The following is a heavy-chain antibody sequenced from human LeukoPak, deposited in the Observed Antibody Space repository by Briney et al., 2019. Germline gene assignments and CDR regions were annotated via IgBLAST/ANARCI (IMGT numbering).Heavy chain of an antibody. CDR2: IWYGGSNK. CDR3: AKGVRGTRDSYYDLDV. Sequence: GGSLRLSCAASGFTFSSYGMHWVRQAPGKGLEWVAVIWYGGSNKYYADSVKGRFTISRDNSKNTLYLQMNSLRAEDTAVYYCAKGVRGTRDSYYDLDVWGKGTTVTVSS. V-gene: IGHV3-30*02. J-gene: IGHJ6*03. CDR1: GFTFSSYG. D-gene: IGHD2-8*02.